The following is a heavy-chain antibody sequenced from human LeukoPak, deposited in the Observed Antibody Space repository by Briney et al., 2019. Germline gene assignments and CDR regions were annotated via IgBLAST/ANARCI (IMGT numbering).Heavy chain of an antibody. CDR3: ARDGGYRGYDADC. J-gene: IGHJ4*02. D-gene: IGHD5-12*01. CDR1: GFTFSSYG. Sequence: PGGSLRLSCAASGFTFSSYGMHWVRQAPGKGLEWVAVIWYDGSNKYYADSVKGRFTISRDNSKNTLYPQMDSLRAEDTAVYYCARDGGYRGYDADCWGQGTLVTVSS. V-gene: IGHV3-33*01. CDR2: IWYDGSNK.